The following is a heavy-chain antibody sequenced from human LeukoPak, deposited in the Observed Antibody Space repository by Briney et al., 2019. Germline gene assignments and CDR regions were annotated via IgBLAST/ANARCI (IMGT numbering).Heavy chain of an antibody. CDR2: VNLQGST. CDR1: GGSISNTNW. Sequence: SETLSLTCGVSGGSISNTNWWTWVRQPPGKGLEWIGEVNLQGSTNYNPSLKSRVTISVDTSKNQFSLKLSSVTAADTAVYYCARLVAHYYDSSDYYFDYWGQGTLVTVSS. J-gene: IGHJ4*02. D-gene: IGHD3-22*01. V-gene: IGHV4-4*02. CDR3: ARLVAHYYDSSDYYFDY.